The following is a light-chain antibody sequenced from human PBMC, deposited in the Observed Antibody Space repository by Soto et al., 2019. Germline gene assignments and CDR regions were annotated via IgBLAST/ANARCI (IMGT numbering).Light chain of an antibody. J-gene: IGKJ4*01. Sequence: EIVLTQSPGTPSLSPGERATLSCRASQTVSTSYVAWYQQKPGQAPRLLIYGASSRATGIPDRFSGSGSGTDYTLTISRLEPEDFAVYYCQQYGFSLIAFGGGTKVEI. CDR1: QTVSTSY. CDR3: QQYGFSLIA. V-gene: IGKV3-20*01. CDR2: GAS.